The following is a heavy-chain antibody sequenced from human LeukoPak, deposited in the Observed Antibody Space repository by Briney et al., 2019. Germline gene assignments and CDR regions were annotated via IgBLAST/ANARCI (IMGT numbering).Heavy chain of an antibody. CDR2: INHSGST. J-gene: IGHJ4*02. CDR3: ASRDSSGYFDY. CDR1: GGSFSGYY. Sequence: SETLSLTCAVYGGSFSGYYWSWIRQPPGKGLEWIGEINHSGSTNYNPSLKSRVTTSVDRSKNQFSLKLSSVTAADTAVYYCASRDSSGYFDYWGQGTLVTVSS. V-gene: IGHV4-34*01. D-gene: IGHD3-22*01.